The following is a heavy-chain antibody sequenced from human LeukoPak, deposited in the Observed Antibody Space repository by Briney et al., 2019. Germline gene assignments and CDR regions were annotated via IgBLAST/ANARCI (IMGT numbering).Heavy chain of an antibody. CDR3: ATRGTSPTKYFQQ. D-gene: IGHD1-1*01. CDR2: ISSSSSYT. CDR1: GFTFSDYY. J-gene: IGHJ1*01. Sequence: GGSLRLSCAASGFTFSDYYMSWIRQAPGKGLEWVSYISSSSSYTNYADSVKGRFTISRDNAKNSLYLQMNSLRAEDTAVYYCATRGTSPTKYFQQWGQGTLVTVSS. V-gene: IGHV3-11*03.